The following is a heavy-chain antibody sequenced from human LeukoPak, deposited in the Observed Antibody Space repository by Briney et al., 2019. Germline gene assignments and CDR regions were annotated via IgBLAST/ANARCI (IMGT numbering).Heavy chain of an antibody. Sequence: GGSLRLSCAASGFTFSSYEMNWVRQAPGKGLEWVSYISISGSTIYNADSVKGRFTISRDNSKNTLYLQVNSLRAEDTAVYYCAKVGAYYYYYGMDVWGQGTTVSVSS. V-gene: IGHV3-48*03. CDR1: GFTFSSYE. CDR3: AKVGAYYYYYGMDV. J-gene: IGHJ6*02. CDR2: ISISGSTI. D-gene: IGHD1-26*01.